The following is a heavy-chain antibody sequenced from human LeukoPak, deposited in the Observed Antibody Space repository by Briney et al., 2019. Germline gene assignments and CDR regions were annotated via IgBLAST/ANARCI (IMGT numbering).Heavy chain of an antibody. CDR3: TRDRSWFGELYSNWFDP. CDR1: GFTFGDYA. V-gene: IGHV3-49*03. D-gene: IGHD3-10*01. CDR2: IRSKAYGGTT. Sequence: PGRSLRLSCTASGFTFGDYAMSWFRQAPGKGLDWVGFIRSKAYGGTTEYAASVKGRFTISRDDSKSIAYLQMNSLKTEDTAVYYCTRDRSWFGELYSNWFDPWGQGTLVTVSS. J-gene: IGHJ5*02.